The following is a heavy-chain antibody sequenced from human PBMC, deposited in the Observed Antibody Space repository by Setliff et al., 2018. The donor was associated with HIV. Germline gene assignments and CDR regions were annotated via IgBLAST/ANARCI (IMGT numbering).Heavy chain of an antibody. V-gene: IGHV4-30-4*08. CDR1: GGSISSGGYY. Sequence: KPSETLSLTCTVSGGSISSGGYYWSWIRQHPGKGLEWIGYIYYSGSTYYNPSLKSRVAISVDTSKNQFSLKLRSVTAADTAVYYCVSGPLSGYGYYFDYWGQGALVTVSS. D-gene: IGHD3-3*01. CDR3: VSGPLSGYGYYFDY. J-gene: IGHJ4*02. CDR2: IYYSGST.